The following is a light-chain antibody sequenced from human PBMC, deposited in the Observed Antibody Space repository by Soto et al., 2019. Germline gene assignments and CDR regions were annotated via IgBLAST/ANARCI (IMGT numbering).Light chain of an antibody. CDR3: MQSTQLPPT. J-gene: IGKJ5*01. CDR2: EVS. V-gene: IGKV2D-29*02. Sequence: DVVMTHTPLSLSVAPGQPASISCKSSHSLLHITGETFLFWYLQKPGQSPQLLIYEVSTRVSGVPDRFSGSGSGTDFTLEISRLETDDVGIYYCMQSTQLPPTFGQGTRLEIK. CDR1: HSLLHITGETF.